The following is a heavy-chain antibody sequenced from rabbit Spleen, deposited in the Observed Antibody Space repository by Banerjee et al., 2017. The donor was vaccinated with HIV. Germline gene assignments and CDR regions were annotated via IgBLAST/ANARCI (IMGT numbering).Heavy chain of an antibody. CDR3: ARDTGSSFSSYGMDL. CDR1: GFSFSDRDV. CDR2: MNTETGKG. Sequence: QEQLEESGGGLVKPGGSLTLTCKASGFSFSDRDVMCWVRQAPGKGLEWIACMNTETGKGVYANWAKGRFAISKTPTTTVTLQMTSLTAADTATYFCARDTGSSFSSYGMDLWGQGTLVTVS. V-gene: IGHV1S45*01. J-gene: IGHJ6*01. D-gene: IGHD8-1*01.